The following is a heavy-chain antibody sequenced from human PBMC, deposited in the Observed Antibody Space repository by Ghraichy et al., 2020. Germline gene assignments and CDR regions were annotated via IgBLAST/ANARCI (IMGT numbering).Heavy chain of an antibody. Sequence: GASLRLSCAVSGFPFSNAWMSWVRQAPGKGLEWVARIRSNGDGATTDYAAPVKGRFTISRDDSKDTLYLQMNSLKIEDTAVYFCTTDGLLVSHTFDNWGQGSLATVSS. CDR3: TTDGLLVSHTFDN. J-gene: IGHJ4*02. V-gene: IGHV3-15*01. CDR1: GFPFSNAW. D-gene: IGHD2-21*01. CDR2: IRSNGDGATT.